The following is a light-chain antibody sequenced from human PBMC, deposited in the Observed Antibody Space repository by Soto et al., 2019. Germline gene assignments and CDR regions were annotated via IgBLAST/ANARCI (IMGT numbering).Light chain of an antibody. V-gene: IGKV3-20*01. Sequence: EIVLTQSPGTLSLSPGERATLSCRASKSVSSSYLAWYQQKPGQATRLLIYGASSRATGIPDRFSGTGSGTDFSHTINRLEPEDFAVYYCKQYVSSLRTFGQGNKSEIK. CDR1: KSVSSSY. CDR3: KQYVSSLRT. CDR2: GAS. J-gene: IGKJ1*01.